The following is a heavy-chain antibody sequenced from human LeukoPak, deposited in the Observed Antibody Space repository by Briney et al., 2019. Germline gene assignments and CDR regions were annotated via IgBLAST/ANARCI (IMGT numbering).Heavy chain of an antibody. J-gene: IGHJ5*02. Sequence: SETLSLTCTVSGGSISSSSYYWGWIRQPPGKGLEWIGSIYYSGSTYYNPSLKSRVTISVDTSKNQFSLKLSSVTAADTAVYYCARGIGFGFDPWGQGTLVTVSS. V-gene: IGHV4-39*07. CDR3: ARGIGFGFDP. D-gene: IGHD6-19*01. CDR2: IYYSGST. CDR1: GGSISSSSYY.